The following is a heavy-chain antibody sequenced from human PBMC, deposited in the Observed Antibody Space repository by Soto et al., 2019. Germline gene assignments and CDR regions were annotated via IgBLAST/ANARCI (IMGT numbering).Heavy chain of an antibody. J-gene: IGHJ3*02. V-gene: IGHV1-69*02. CDR3: ASSNHLDSGRYRGAFDI. Sequence: ASVKVSCKASGGTFSSYTISWVRQAPGQGLEWMGRIIPILGIANYAQKFQGRVTITADKSTSTAYMELSSLRSEDTAVYYCASSNHLDSGRYRGAFDIWGQGTLVTV. D-gene: IGHD1-26*01. CDR1: GGTFSSYT. CDR2: IIPILGIA.